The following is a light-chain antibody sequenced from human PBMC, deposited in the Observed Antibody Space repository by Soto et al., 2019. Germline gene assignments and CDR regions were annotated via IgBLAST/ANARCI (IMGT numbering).Light chain of an antibody. J-gene: IGLJ7*01. V-gene: IGLV2-23*02. CDR2: EVT. CDR1: SGDVGSHNL. Sequence: QSVLTQPASMSGSPGQSITISCTGTSGDVGSHNLVSWYQQHPGQAPKLMIYEVTKRPLGVSTRFSASKSGNTASLTISGLQAEDEADYYCCSYGGSRAVFGGGTQLTVL. CDR3: CSYGGSRAV.